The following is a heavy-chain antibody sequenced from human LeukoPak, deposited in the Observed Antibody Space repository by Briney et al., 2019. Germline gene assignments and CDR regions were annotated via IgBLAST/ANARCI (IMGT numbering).Heavy chain of an antibody. CDR2: ISRGGDRT. Sequence: GGSLRLSCAASGFTFSSYEMNWLRQAPGKGLEWVSTISRGGDRTHYAESVKGRFTISRDNSNDTLFLQMNSLRVVDTALYYCAKGAFSSSFPHFDYWGQGILVTVSS. CDR1: GFTFSSYE. D-gene: IGHD6-6*01. V-gene: IGHV3-23*01. CDR3: AKGAFSSSFPHFDY. J-gene: IGHJ4*02.